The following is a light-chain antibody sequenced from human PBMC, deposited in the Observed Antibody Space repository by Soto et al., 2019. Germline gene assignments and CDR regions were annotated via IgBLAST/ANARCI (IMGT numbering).Light chain of an antibody. J-gene: IGKJ5*01. V-gene: IGKV3-15*01. Sequence: IVLTQSPGTLSLSPGERPTLSCPSSQSIVGNYLAWYQQKPGQAPRLLIFGASTRATGIPARFSGSGSGTEFTLTISSLQSEDFAVYYCQQYNDWPPITFGQGTRLEI. CDR1: QSIVGNY. CDR2: GAS. CDR3: QQYNDWPPIT.